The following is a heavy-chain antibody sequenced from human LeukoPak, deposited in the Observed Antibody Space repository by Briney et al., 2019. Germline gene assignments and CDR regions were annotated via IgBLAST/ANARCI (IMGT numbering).Heavy chain of an antibody. J-gene: IGHJ6*03. D-gene: IGHD2-2*01. CDR3: ARSHTSWSSYYYYYYYMDV. Sequence: SVKVSCKASGGTFSSYAISWVRQAPGQGLEWMGGIIPIFGTANYAQKFQGRVTITADESTSTAYMELSSLRSEDTAVYYCARSHTSWSSYYYYYYYMDVWGKGTSVTVSS. CDR1: GGTFSSYA. V-gene: IGHV1-69*13. CDR2: IIPIFGTA.